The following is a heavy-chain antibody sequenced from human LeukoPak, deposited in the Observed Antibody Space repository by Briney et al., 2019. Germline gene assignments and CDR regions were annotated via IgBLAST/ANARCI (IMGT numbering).Heavy chain of an antibody. CDR1: GGSISSGGYS. CDR2: IYYSGST. J-gene: IGHJ4*02. V-gene: IGHV4-30-4*07. Sequence: TLSLTCAVSGGSISSGGYSWSWIRQPPRKGLEWLRYIYYSGSTYCNPSLKSRVTISVDTSKNHFYLKLSSVTAADTAVYYCARGDYYDSSGYYVPYDYWGQGTLVTVSS. CDR3: ARGDYYDSSGYYVPYDY. D-gene: IGHD3-22*01.